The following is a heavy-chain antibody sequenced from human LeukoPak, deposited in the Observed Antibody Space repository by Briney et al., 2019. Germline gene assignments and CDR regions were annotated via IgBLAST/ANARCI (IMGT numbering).Heavy chain of an antibody. CDR2: ISDSGDST. V-gene: IGHV3-23*01. CDR3: AKDLDRITMVRGGRIFDY. CDR1: GFTFCNYG. J-gene: IGHJ4*02. Sequence: GGTLRLSCAASGFTFCNYGMSWVRQAPGKGLDWVSGISDSGDSTYYADSVKGRFTISGDNSKNTLYLQMNSLRAEDTAVYYCAKDLDRITMVRGGRIFDYWGQGTLVTVSS. D-gene: IGHD3-10*01.